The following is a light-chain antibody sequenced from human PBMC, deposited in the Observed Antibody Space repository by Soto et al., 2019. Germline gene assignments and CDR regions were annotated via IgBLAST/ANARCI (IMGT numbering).Light chain of an antibody. CDR2: LKSDGSH. CDR1: SGHSNYA. Sequence: QLVLTQPPSASASLGASVKLTCTLSSGHSNYAIAWHQQQPEKGPRYLMKLKSDGSHSKGDGIPDRFSGSSSGAERYLTISSLQSEDEADYYCQTWGTGTVVFGGGTKVTVL. J-gene: IGLJ2*01. CDR3: QTWGTGTVV. V-gene: IGLV4-69*01.